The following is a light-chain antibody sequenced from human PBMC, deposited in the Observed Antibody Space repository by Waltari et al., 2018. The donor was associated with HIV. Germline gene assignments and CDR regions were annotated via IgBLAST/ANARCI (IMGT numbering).Light chain of an antibody. CDR3: QQTYSIPPT. Sequence: DLVVTKSPDSLAVSLGERATIKCKPSQNVFYSSNNKNYLSWYQQKPGQPPKLIIYWASSRQSGVPDRFSGSGSGTDFTLTISSLQAEDVAVYFCQQTYSIPPTFGGGTKVEIK. CDR1: QNVFYSSNNKNY. V-gene: IGKV4-1*01. J-gene: IGKJ4*01. CDR2: WAS.